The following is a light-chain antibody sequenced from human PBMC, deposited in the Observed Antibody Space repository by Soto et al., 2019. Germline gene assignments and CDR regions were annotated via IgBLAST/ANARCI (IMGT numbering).Light chain of an antibody. J-gene: IGKJ4*01. CDR1: QSVLYSSNNKNY. CDR3: QQYYSTPVT. Sequence: DIVMTQSPDSLAVSLGERATINCKSSQSVLYSSNNKNYLAWYQQKPGQPPKLLIYWASTRESGVPDRLSGSGSGTDFTLTISSLQAEDVAVYYCQQYYSTPVTFGGGTKVDIK. V-gene: IGKV4-1*01. CDR2: WAS.